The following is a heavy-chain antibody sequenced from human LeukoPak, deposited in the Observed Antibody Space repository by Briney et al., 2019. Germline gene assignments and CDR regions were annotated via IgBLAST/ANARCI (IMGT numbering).Heavy chain of an antibody. Sequence: KPSETLSLTCTVSGGSISSYYWSWIRQPAGKGLEWLGRIYTSGSTNYNPSLKSRVTMSVDTSKNQFSLKLSSVTAADTAVYYCARDHFGTLSRYYYYYMDVWGKGTTVTISS. CDR2: IYTSGST. D-gene: IGHD3-16*01. V-gene: IGHV4-4*07. J-gene: IGHJ6*03. CDR1: GGSISSYY. CDR3: ARDHFGTLSRYYYYYMDV.